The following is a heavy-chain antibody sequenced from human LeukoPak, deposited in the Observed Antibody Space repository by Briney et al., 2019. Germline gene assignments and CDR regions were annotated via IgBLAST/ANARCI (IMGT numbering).Heavy chain of an antibody. CDR3: ARDSGSSGWYQEDY. V-gene: IGHV3-48*01. CDR2: ISSSSSTI. Sequence: GGSLRLSCAASGFTFSSYAMSWVRQAPGKGLEWVSYISSSSSTIYYADSVKGRFTISRDNAKNSLYLQMNSLRAEDTAVYYCARDSGSSGWYQEDYWGQGTLVTVSS. J-gene: IGHJ4*02. CDR1: GFTFSSYA. D-gene: IGHD6-19*01.